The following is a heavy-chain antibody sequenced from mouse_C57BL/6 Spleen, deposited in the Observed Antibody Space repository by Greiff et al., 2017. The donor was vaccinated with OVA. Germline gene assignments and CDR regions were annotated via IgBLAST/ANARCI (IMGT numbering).Heavy chain of an antibody. CDR3: ARNPSNY. D-gene: IGHD2-10*02. CDR1: GFTFSDYG. Sequence: DVQLVESGGGLVKPGGSLKLSCAASGFTFSDYGMHWVRQAPEKGLEWVAYISSGSSTIYYADTVKGRFTISRDNAKNTLFLQMTSLRSEDTAMYYCARNPSNYWGQGTLVTVSA. CDR2: ISSGSSTI. J-gene: IGHJ3*01. V-gene: IGHV5-17*01.